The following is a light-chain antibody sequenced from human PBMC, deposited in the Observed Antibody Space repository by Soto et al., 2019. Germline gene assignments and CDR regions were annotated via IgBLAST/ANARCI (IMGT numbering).Light chain of an antibody. V-gene: IGKV1-8*01. CDR3: QHYYNYPRT. CDR2: AAS. J-gene: IGKJ1*01. CDR1: QDIGTY. Sequence: AIQMTQSPSSLSASTGDRVTIPCRASQDIGTYLAWYQQKPGKAPKLLIYAASSLQSGVPSRFSGSGSGTDFTLTISWLQSEDFATYYCQHYYNYPRTFGQGTKVDIK.